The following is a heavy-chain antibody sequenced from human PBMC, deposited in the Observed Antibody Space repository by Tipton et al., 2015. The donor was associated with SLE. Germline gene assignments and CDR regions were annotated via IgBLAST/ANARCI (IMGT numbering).Heavy chain of an antibody. D-gene: IGHD1-1*01. CDR3: AINFILEGVPEY. Sequence: SLRLSCAASGFTFSSYSMNWVRQAPGKGLEWVSSISSSSSYIYYADSVKGRFTISRDNAKNSLYLQMNSLRAEDTAVYYCAINFILEGVPEYWGQGNLVTVSS. J-gene: IGHJ4*02. CDR2: ISSSSSYI. CDR1: GFTFSSYS. V-gene: IGHV3-21*03.